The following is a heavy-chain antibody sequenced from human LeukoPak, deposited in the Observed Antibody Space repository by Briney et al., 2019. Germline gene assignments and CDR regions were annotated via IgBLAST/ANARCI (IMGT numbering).Heavy chain of an antibody. J-gene: IGHJ6*02. CDR3: ASGLNYYYGMDV. CDR1: GGCISRYY. V-gene: IGHV4-4*07. CDR2: IYTSGST. Sequence: SETLSLTCTVSGGCISRYYWNWLRPPAAKGLEWIGRIYTSGSTKYNTSLKCRVTMSVDTSRNQFTLNMSSVTAADTAVYYCASGLNYYYGMDVWGQGTTVTVSS.